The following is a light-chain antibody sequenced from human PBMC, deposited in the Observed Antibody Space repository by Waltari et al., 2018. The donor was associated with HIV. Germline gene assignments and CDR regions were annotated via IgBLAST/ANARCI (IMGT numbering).Light chain of an antibody. CDR3: QQRSNWPPLAT. J-gene: IGKJ3*01. V-gene: IGKV3-11*01. CDR2: DVD. Sequence: EIVLTQSPATLSLSPGERATLSCRASQSVSSDLAWYQQKPGQAPRLLIYDVDKRATGIPARFSGSGSGTDFTLTISSLQPEDFAVYDCQQRSNWPPLATFGPGTKVDIK. CDR1: QSVSSD.